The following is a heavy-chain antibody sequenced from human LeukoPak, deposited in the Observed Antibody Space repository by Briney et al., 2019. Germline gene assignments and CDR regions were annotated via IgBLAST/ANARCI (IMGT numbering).Heavy chain of an antibody. CDR2: ISGGGGST. V-gene: IGHV3-23*01. Sequence: GGSLRLSCAASGFTFSSYAMSWVRQAPGKGLEWVSAISGGGGSTYYADSVKGRFTISRDNSKNTLYLQMNSLRAEDTAVYYCAKDRGGGGGSYISPNYFDYWGQGTLVTVSS. CDR3: AKDRGGGGGSYISPNYFDY. D-gene: IGHD1-26*01. CDR1: GFTFSSYA. J-gene: IGHJ4*02.